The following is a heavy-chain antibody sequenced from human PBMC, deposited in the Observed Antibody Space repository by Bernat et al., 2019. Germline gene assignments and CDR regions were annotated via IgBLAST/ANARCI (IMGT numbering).Heavy chain of an antibody. Sequence: QVQLVQSGAEVKRPVASVKVSCKASGYTFTDHYMHWVRQAPGQGLEYMGWINAHTGDTKSAQNFQGWVTMTRDTSISTVYMELTRLRSDDTAVYYCAREGTYNGNHLAAFDYWGQGTLVTVSS. D-gene: IGHD5-12*01. CDR3: AREGTYNGNHLAAFDY. CDR2: INAHTGDT. V-gene: IGHV1-2*04. J-gene: IGHJ4*02. CDR1: GYTFTDHY.